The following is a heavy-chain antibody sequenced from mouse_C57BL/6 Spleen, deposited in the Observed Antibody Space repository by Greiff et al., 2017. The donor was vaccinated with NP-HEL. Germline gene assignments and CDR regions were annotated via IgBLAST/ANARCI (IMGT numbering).Heavy chain of an antibody. J-gene: IGHJ2*01. V-gene: IGHV1-69*01. CDR1: GYTFTSCW. Sequence: QVQLQQPGAELVMPGASVKLSCKASGYTFTSCWMHWVKQRPGQGLEWIGEIDPSDSYTNYNQKFKGKSTLTVDKSSSTAYMQLSSLTSEDSAVYYCARSTVVAPDYWGQGTTLTVSS. CDR3: ARSTVVAPDY. CDR2: IDPSDSYT. D-gene: IGHD1-1*01.